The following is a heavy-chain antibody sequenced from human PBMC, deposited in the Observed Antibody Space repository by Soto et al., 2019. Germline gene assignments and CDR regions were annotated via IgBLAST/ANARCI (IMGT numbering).Heavy chain of an antibody. CDR1: GGSISSSNW. CDR3: ARVSFGATVTSNWFDP. Sequence: ASETLSLTCAVSGGSISSSNWWSWVRQPPGKGLEWIGEIYHSGSTNYNPSLKSRVTISVDKSKNQFSLKLSSVTAADTAVYYCARVSFGATVTSNWFDPWGQGTLVTVSS. CDR2: IYHSGST. D-gene: IGHD4-17*01. J-gene: IGHJ5*02. V-gene: IGHV4-4*02.